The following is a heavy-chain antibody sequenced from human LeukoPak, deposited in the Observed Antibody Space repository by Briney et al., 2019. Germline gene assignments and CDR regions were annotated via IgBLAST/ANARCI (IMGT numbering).Heavy chain of an antibody. CDR3: AKRAAFDY. CDR1: GFTFSNYA. Sequence: TGGSLRLSCEASGFTFSNYAMSWVRRAPGKGLEWVSGIHSGSGTYYADSVKGRFTISRDNSKNTVYLQMKGLRAEDTPVYYCAKRAAFDYWGQGTLVTVSS. V-gene: IGHV3-23*05. J-gene: IGHJ4*02. CDR2: IHSGSGT.